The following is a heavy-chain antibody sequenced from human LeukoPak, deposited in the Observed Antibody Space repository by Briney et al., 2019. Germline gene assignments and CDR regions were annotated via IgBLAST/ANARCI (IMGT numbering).Heavy chain of an antibody. V-gene: IGHV3-23*01. D-gene: IGHD5-12*01. CDR3: VRDEDLYSMTSYVFDY. J-gene: IGHJ4*02. CDR2: VTSSGADT. Sequence: ASGSLRLSCAASGFTFSSYAMSWVRQAPGKGLEWVSAVTSSGADTFYAYSVKGRLTISRDNPKNTVYLQMNSLRAEDTAIYYCVRDEDLYSMTSYVFDYWGQGTLVTVSS. CDR1: GFTFSSYA.